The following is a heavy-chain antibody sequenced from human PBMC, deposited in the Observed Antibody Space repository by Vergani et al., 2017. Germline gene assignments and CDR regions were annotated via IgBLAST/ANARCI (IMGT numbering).Heavy chain of an antibody. D-gene: IGHD4-17*01. J-gene: IGHJ4*02. Sequence: EVQLLESGGGLVQPGGSLRLSCAASGFTFSSYAMSWVRQAPGKGLEWVSTISDSGGNTYYADSVKGRFTISRDNSENTLYLQMNSLRAEDTAVYYCAKVTYGDYAGSDCWGQGTLVTVSS. CDR1: GFTFSSYA. CDR2: ISDSGGNT. CDR3: AKVTYGDYAGSDC. V-gene: IGHV3-23*01.